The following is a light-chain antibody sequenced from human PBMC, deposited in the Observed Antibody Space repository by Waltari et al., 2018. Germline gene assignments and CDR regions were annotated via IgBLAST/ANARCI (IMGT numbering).Light chain of an antibody. Sequence: DIQMTQSTSTLSASVGDRVIFSCRASQSIRKWLAWYQQKPGKAPKLLIYKASTLESGVPSRFSGSGSGTEFTLTISSLQPEDFATYYCQQYNSYSLLSFGGGTKVEIK. V-gene: IGKV1-5*03. CDR1: QSIRKW. CDR2: KAS. J-gene: IGKJ4*01. CDR3: QQYNSYSLLS.